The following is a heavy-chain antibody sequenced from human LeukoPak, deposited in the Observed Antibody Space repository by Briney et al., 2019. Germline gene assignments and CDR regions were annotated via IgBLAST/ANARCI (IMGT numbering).Heavy chain of an antibody. CDR2: ISYSGST. CDR3: ARGSSSGYYGHAFDI. V-gene: IGHV4-59*01. Sequence: SETLSLTCTVSGGSISLYYWSWIRQPPGKGLEWIGYISYSGSTNYNPSLKSRVTISVDTSKNQFSLKLNSVTAADTAVYYCARGSSSGYYGHAFDIWGQGTMVTVSS. CDR1: GGSISLYY. D-gene: IGHD3-22*01. J-gene: IGHJ3*02.